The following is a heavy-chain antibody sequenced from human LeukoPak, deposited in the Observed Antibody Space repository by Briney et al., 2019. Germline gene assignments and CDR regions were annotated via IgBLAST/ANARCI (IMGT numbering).Heavy chain of an antibody. V-gene: IGHV4-59*01. CDR1: GGSISSCY. J-gene: IGHJ4*02. D-gene: IGHD4-17*01. CDR3: ARRDLYGDFDY. Sequence: SETLSLTCTVSGGSISSCYWSWIRQPPGKGLEWIGHIYYSGSTNYNPSLKSRVTISVDTSKNQFPLKLSSVTAADTAVYYCARRDLYGDFDYWGQGTLVTVSS. CDR2: IYYSGST.